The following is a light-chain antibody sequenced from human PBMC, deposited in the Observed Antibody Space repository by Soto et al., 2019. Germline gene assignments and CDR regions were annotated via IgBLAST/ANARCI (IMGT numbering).Light chain of an antibody. CDR3: STHTLSGALKV. CDR2: GVS. CDR1: ISDFVVYNY. Sequence: QSVLTQPASVSGSPGQSITISCTGTISDFVVYNYVSWYQQLPGKAPKLIIYGVSNRPSGVSNRFSGSKSGNTASLSISGLQADDEADYYCSTHTLSGALKVFGTGTKVTVL. V-gene: IGLV2-14*01. J-gene: IGLJ1*01.